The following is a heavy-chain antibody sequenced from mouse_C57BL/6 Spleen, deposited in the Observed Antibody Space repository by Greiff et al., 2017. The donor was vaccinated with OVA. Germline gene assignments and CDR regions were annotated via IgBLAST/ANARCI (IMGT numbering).Heavy chain of an antibody. CDR3: ARSGDGNSGLAY. J-gene: IGHJ3*01. CDR2: IDPSGSYT. D-gene: IGHD2-1*01. CDR1: GYTFTSYW. Sequence: QVQLQQPGAELVMPGASVKLSCKASGYTFTSYWMHWVKQRPGQGLEWIGEIDPSGSYTNYNQQLKGKSTLTVDKSSSTAYMQLSSLTSEDSAVYYCARSGDGNSGLAYWGQGTPVTVSA. V-gene: IGHV1-69*01.